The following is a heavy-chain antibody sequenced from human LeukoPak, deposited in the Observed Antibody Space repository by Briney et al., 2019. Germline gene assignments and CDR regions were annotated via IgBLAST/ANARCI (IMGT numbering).Heavy chain of an antibody. Sequence: SETLSLTCTVSGGSINIYSWSWIRQPPGKGLEWMGYMSSSESASYNPSLESRVTISLDTSTNQFSLKLSSVTTVDTAVYYCARGVGNKVDYWGQGTLVTVSS. CDR2: MSSSESA. CDR3: ARGVGNKVDY. CDR1: GGSINIYS. V-gene: IGHV4-59*01. J-gene: IGHJ4*02. D-gene: IGHD3-3*01.